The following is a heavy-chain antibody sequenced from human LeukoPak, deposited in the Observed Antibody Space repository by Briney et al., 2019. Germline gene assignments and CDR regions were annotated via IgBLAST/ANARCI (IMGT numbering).Heavy chain of an antibody. CDR1: GFTFRSYA. Sequence: GGSLRLSCAASGFTFRSYAMSWVRQAPGMGLEWVSGISGSGVSTYYADSVKGRFTISRDSSKNTLHLQMNNLRAEDTAVHYYAKSASSSSWYYFDYWGQGTLVTVSS. V-gene: IGHV3-23*01. J-gene: IGHJ4*02. CDR3: AKSASSSSWYYFDY. CDR2: ISGSGVST. D-gene: IGHD6-13*01.